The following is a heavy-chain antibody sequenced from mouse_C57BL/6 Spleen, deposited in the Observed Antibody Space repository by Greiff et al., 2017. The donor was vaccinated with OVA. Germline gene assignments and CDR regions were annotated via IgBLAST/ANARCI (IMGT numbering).Heavy chain of an antibody. J-gene: IGHJ4*01. CDR3: AITTVGYYYAMDY. CDR1: GFSLTSYG. V-gene: IGHV2-6*03. CDR2: IWSDGST. Sequence: QVQLKESGPGLVAPSQSLSITCTVSGFSLTSYGVNWVRQPPGKGLEWLVVIWSDGSTTYTSALKPILSISKDNSNIQVFLKMNSLHTDDTAMYYCAITTVGYYYAMDYWGQGTSVTVSS. D-gene: IGHD1-1*01.